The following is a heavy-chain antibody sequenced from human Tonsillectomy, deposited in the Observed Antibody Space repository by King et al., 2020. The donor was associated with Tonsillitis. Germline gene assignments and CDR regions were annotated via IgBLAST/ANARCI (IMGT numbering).Heavy chain of an antibody. V-gene: IGHV4-61*02. CDR3: ARASGGCSGGSCYSGWYFDL. Sequence: VQLQESGPGLVKPSQTLSLTCNVSGGSISSGSYYWSWIRQPAVKGLEWIGRVYTTGITNYNPSLESRVTISVDRSKNQFSLDLSSVTAADTAVYYCARASGGCSGGSCYSGWYFDLWGRGTLVTVSS. J-gene: IGHJ2*01. D-gene: IGHD2-15*01. CDR2: VYTTGIT. CDR1: GGSISSGSYY.